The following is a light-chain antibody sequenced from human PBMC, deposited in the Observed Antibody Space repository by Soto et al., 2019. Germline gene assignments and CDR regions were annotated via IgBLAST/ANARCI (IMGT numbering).Light chain of an antibody. CDR2: AAS. J-gene: IGKJ1*01. Sequence: EFLLPQTPHTLFFAPGERATLSCRASQSVSSNYLACYQQKPGQTPRLLIYAASRRATGIPDRFSAGGSGTDFSLTISRLEPEDFAVYYCQQYGSSPWTFGQGTKVDI. CDR1: QSVSSNY. V-gene: IGKV3-20*01. CDR3: QQYGSSPWT.